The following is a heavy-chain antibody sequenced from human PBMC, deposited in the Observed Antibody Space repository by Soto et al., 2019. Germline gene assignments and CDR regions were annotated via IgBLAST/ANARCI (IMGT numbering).Heavy chain of an antibody. CDR2: ISSSSSTI. D-gene: IGHD3-16*01. Sequence: GGSLRLSCAASGFTFSSYSMNWVRQAPGKGLEWVSYISSSSSTIYYADSVKGRFTISRDNAKNSLYLQMNSLRAEDTAVYYCARSMITFGGVTPMGDYWGQGTLVTVSS. CDR1: GFTFSSYS. CDR3: ARSMITFGGVTPMGDY. J-gene: IGHJ4*02. V-gene: IGHV3-48*01.